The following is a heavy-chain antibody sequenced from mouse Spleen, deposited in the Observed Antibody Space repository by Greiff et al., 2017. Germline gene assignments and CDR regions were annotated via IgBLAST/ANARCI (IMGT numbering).Heavy chain of an antibody. V-gene: IGHV1-15*01. J-gene: IGHJ3*01. D-gene: IGHD4-1*01. CDR3: TRKLTGGFAY. CDR2: IDPETGGT. Sequence: VKLMESGAELVRPGASVTLSCKASGYTFTDYEMHWVKQTPVHGLEWIGAIDPETGGTAYNQKFKGKAILTADKSSSTAYMELRSLTSEDSAVYYCTRKLTGGFAYWGQGTLVTVSA. CDR1: GYTFTDYE.